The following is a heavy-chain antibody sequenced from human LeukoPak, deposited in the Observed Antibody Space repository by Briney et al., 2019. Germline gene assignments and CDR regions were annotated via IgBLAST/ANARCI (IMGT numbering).Heavy chain of an antibody. D-gene: IGHD3-22*01. Sequence: GASVKVSCKASGYTFTSYGISWVRQAPGQGLEWMGWISAYNGNTNYAQKLQGRVTMTTDTSTSTAYMGLRSLRSYDTAVYYCARDQTRGSGFTFDYWGQGTLVTVSS. J-gene: IGHJ4*02. CDR2: ISAYNGNT. V-gene: IGHV1-18*01. CDR1: GYTFTSYG. CDR3: ARDQTRGSGFTFDY.